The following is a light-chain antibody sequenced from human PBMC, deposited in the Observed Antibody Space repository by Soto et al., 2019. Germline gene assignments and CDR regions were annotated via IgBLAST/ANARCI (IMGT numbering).Light chain of an antibody. CDR2: DTS. Sequence: EVVMRQSPATLAGSPGEGATLSCRASQGIGDTLAWYQHKPGQTTRLLIYDTSTRATCVPTRFSGSRSGAEFTVNINSLQSADFAVYYCQPYNNWPLTFGGVTKVDIK. V-gene: IGKV3-15*01. CDR1: QGIGDT. CDR3: QPYNNWPLT. J-gene: IGKJ4*01.